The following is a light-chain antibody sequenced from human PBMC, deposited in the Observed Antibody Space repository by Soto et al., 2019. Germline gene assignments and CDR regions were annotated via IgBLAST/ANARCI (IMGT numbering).Light chain of an antibody. CDR1: SSDVGGYTY. V-gene: IGLV2-14*01. Sequence: QSVLTQPASVSGSPGQAITISCTGTSSDVGGYTYVSWYQQHPGKAPKSIIYDVSNRPSGVSNRLSGSKSGNTASLTISGLQAEDEADYYCSSYTTSNTRQIVFGTGTKVTVL. CDR3: SSYTTSNTRQIV. CDR2: DVS. J-gene: IGLJ1*01.